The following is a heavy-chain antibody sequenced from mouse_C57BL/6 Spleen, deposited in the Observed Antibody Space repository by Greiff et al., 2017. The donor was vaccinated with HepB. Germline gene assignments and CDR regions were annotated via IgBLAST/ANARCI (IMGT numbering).Heavy chain of an antibody. J-gene: IGHJ3*01. CDR1: GYAFSSYW. D-gene: IGHD2-4*01. CDR2: IYPGDGDT. V-gene: IGHV1-80*01. CDR3: ARGYYDYDSFAY. Sequence: VQLQQSGAELVKPGASVKISCKASGYAFSSYWMNWVKQRPGKGLEWIGQIYPGDGDTNYNGKFKGKATLTADKSSSTAYMQLSSLTSEDSAVYFCARGYYDYDSFAYWGQGTLVTVSA.